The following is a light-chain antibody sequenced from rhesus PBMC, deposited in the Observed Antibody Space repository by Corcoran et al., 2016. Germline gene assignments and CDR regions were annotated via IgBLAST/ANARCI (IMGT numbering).Light chain of an antibody. CDR3: LQYISSPYS. V-gene: IGKV1-22*01. Sequence: DIRMTQSPSSLSASVGDTVTITCRASQRISSWLDWYQQKPGKAPKLLIYNESSLQNGVPPRFSGSGAGTDFTLTISSLQPEDFSTYYCLQYISSPYSFGQGTKVEIK. J-gene: IGKJ2*01. CDR2: NES. CDR1: QRISSW.